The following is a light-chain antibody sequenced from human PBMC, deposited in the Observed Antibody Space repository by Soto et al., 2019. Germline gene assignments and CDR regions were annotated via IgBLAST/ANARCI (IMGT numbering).Light chain of an antibody. CDR1: QSLSSGY. CDR3: QQYGVSPWT. J-gene: IGKJ1*01. Sequence: EIVLTQSPGTLSFSPGERATLSCRASQSLSSGYLGWYRQKPGQAPRLLIYGASSRATGIPDRFSGSASGTDFTLTISRLEPEDFAMYYCQQYGVSPWTFGQGTKVDIK. CDR2: GAS. V-gene: IGKV3-20*01.